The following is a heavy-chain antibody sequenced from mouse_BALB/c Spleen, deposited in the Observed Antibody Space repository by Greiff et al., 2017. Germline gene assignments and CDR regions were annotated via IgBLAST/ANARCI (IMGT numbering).Heavy chain of an antibody. V-gene: IGHV1-14*01. D-gene: IGHD4-1*01. CDR1: GYTFTSYV. Sequence: VQLQQSGPALVKPGASVKISCQASGYTFTSYVMHLVNQKPWQGLEWIGYNNPYNEGTKYNEMFKGKATLTSDKSSSTAYMELSSLTSEDSAVYYCARQGLGRGYYFDYWGQGTTLTVSS. J-gene: IGHJ2*01. CDR2: NNPYNEGT. CDR3: ARQGLGRGYYFDY.